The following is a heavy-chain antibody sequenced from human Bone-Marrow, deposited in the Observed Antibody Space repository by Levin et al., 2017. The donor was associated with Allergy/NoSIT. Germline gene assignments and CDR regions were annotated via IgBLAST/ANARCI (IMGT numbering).Heavy chain of an antibody. V-gene: IGHV6-1*01. CDR2: TYYRSKWYN. D-gene: IGHD6-19*01. Sequence: SQTLSLTCAISGDSVSNNNAAWNWIRQSPSRGLEWLGRTYYRSKWYNDYAVSAKSRITINPDTSKNQFSLQLNSVTPEDTAVYYCARATIAVAGTSGQFDYWGQGTLVTVSS. J-gene: IGHJ4*02. CDR3: ARATIAVAGTSGQFDY. CDR1: GDSVSNNNAA.